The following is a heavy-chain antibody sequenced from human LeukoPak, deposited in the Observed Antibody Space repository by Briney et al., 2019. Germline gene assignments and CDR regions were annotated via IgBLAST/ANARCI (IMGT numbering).Heavy chain of an antibody. Sequence: GGSLRLSCVASGFTVSSYYVSWVRQAPGKGLEWVANIKQDGSEKYYVDSVKGRFTISRDNAENSLFLQMNSLRAEDTAVYYCARVLRYCSGGNCYSGGLGYMDVWGKGTTVTISS. CDR3: ARVLRYCSGGNCYSGGLGYMDV. V-gene: IGHV3-7*03. CDR2: IKQDGSEK. D-gene: IGHD2-15*01. CDR1: GFTVSSYY. J-gene: IGHJ6*03.